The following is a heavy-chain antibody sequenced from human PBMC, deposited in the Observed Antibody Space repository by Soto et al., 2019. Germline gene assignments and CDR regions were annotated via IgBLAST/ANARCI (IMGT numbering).Heavy chain of an antibody. D-gene: IGHD1-26*01. CDR2: IYYSGST. CDR3: ARRLVGATSSFDY. Sequence: PSETLSLTCTVSGGSISSSIYYWVWIRQPPGKGLEWIGSIYYSGSTYYNPSLKSRVTISVDTSKNQFSLKLSSVTAADTAVYYCARRLVGATSSFDYWGQGTLVTVSS. J-gene: IGHJ4*02. V-gene: IGHV4-39*01. CDR1: GGSISSSIYY.